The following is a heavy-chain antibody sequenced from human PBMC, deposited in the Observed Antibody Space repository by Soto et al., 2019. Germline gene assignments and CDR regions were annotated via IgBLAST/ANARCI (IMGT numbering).Heavy chain of an antibody. CDR1: GFTFSSYW. Sequence: GGSLRLSCAASGFTFSSYWMTWVRQFPGKGLEWVARMKEDGSEKYYVDSVKGRFTISRDNAKNSLYLQMNSLRPEDTAVYYCARVATPISRNDHWGQGTLVTVSS. D-gene: IGHD2-2*02. J-gene: IGHJ4*02. CDR2: MKEDGSEK. V-gene: IGHV3-7*03. CDR3: ARVATPISRNDH.